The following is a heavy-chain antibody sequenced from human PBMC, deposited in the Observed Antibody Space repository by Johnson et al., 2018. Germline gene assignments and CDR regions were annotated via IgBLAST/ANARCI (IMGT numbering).Heavy chain of an antibody. V-gene: IGHV3-23*04. CDR2: ISGDGGST. Sequence: VQLVESGGGLIQPGGSLGLSCAASGLNFSSFVMAWVRHAPGTGLQWVSAISGDGGSTFYADAVVGRFSLSRDNSKNLLYLQMDCLRTDDAATYYCARVGYDRPTSDFYMGAWGKRTTVTVSS. CDR3: ARVGYDRPTSDFYMGA. J-gene: IGHJ6*03. D-gene: IGHD5-12*01. CDR1: GLNFSSFV.